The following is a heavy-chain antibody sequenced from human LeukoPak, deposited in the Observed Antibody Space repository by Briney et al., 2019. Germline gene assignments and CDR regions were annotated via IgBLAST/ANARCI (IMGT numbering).Heavy chain of an antibody. V-gene: IGHV4-31*03. Sequence: SQTLSLTCTVSGASIRSGGYYWNWIRQHPGKGLEWIGCIYSIGSTNYNPSLKNRVTISVDTSKNQFSLKLSSVTAADTAVYYCAALNIATRPWCFDYWGQGALVTVSS. CDR1: GASIRSGGYY. CDR3: AALNIATRPWCFDY. CDR2: IYSIGST. J-gene: IGHJ4*02. D-gene: IGHD6-6*01.